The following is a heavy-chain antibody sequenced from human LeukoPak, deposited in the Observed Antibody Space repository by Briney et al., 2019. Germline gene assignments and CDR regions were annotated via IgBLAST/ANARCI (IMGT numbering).Heavy chain of an antibody. CDR3: AKSRSGWYLGYFDY. D-gene: IGHD6-19*01. J-gene: IGHJ4*02. CDR2: ISYDGSNK. CDR1: GFTFSRYG. V-gene: IGHV3-30*18. Sequence: PGGSLRLSCAASGFTFSRYGMHWVRQAPGKGLEWVAVISYDGSNKYYADSVMGRFTISRDNSKNTLYLQMNSLRAEDTAVYYCAKSRSGWYLGYFDYWGQGTLVTVSS.